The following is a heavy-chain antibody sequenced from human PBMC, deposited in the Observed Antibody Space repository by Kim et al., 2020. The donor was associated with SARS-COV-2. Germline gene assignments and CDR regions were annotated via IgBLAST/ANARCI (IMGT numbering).Heavy chain of an antibody. V-gene: IGHV3-30*15. D-gene: IGHD4-4*01. CDR3: VAVIGTRSFGH. Sequence: SYPDHVKGRLMISRDNTKSTLSLQMSSLRPGDTAVYYCVAVIGTRSFGHWGQGTLVTVSS. J-gene: IGHJ4*02.